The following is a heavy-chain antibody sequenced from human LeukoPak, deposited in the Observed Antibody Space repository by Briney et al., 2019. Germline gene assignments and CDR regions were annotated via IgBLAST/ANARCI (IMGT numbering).Heavy chain of an antibody. CDR2: IYYSGST. Sequence: PSETLSLTCIVSGYSISSDYFWGLVRQPPGKGLEWIGYIYYSGSTNYNPSLKSRVTISVDTSKNQFSLKLSSVTAADTAVYYCYCSSPTTHIWGQGTLVTVSS. V-gene: IGHV4-61*05. D-gene: IGHD2-2*01. CDR1: GYSISSDYF. J-gene: IGHJ4*02. CDR3: YCSSPTTHI.